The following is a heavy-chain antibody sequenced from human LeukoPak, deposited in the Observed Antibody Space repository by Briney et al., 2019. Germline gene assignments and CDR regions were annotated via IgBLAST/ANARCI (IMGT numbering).Heavy chain of an antibody. CDR1: GYTFTGYY. V-gene: IGHV1-2*06. J-gene: IGHJ6*03. CDR3: AARGGFGELLSTYYYYYYYMDV. D-gene: IGHD3-10*01. CDR2: INPNSGGT. Sequence: ASVKVSCKASGYTFTGYYMHRVRQAPGQGLEWMGRINPNSGGTNYAQKFQGRVTMTRDTSISTAYMELSRLRSDDTAVYYCAARGGFGELLSTYYYYYYYMDVWGKGTTVTVSS.